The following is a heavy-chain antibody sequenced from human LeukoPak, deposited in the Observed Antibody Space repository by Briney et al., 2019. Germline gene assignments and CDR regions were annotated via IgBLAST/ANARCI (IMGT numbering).Heavy chain of an antibody. J-gene: IGHJ5*02. CDR1: GFSLSTSGAG. Sequence: VSGPTLVNPTQTLTLTCTFSGFSLSTSGAGVGWIRQPPGKALEWLALIYWNDDKRYSPSLKSRLTITKDTSKNQVVLTMTNMDPVDTATYYCAHFLGEVDGSGSDDWFDPWGQGTLVTVSS. D-gene: IGHD3-10*01. V-gene: IGHV2-5*01. CDR3: AHFLGEVDGSGSDDWFDP. CDR2: IYWNDDK.